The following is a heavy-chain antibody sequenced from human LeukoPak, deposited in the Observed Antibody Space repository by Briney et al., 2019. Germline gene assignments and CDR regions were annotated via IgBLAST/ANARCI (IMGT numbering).Heavy chain of an antibody. J-gene: IGHJ4*02. CDR2: INSDGSRT. D-gene: IGHD5-18*01. CDR3: ARVITGSTYGQFDY. CDR1: GFTFSDYW. V-gene: IGHV3-74*01. Sequence: PGRSLRLSCTASGFTFSDYWMHWVRQAPENGLVWVSCINSDGSRTNYADCVKGRFTISRDNAKNTVFLQMNSLRAEDAAVYYCARVITGSTYGQFDYWGGGALASVFS.